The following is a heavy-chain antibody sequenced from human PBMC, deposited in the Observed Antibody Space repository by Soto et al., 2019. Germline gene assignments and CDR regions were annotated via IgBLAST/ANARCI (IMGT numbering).Heavy chain of an antibody. CDR3: ARDVYCSSTSYYIRPYYYGMDV. CDR1: GFTFSDYY. Sequence: GGSLRLSCAASGFTFSDYYMSWIRQAPGKGLEWVSYISSSSSYTNYADSVKGRFTISRDNAKNSLYLQMNSLRAEDTAVYYCARDVYCSSTSYYIRPYYYGMDVWGQGTTVTVSS. V-gene: IGHV3-11*06. D-gene: IGHD2-2*02. J-gene: IGHJ6*02. CDR2: ISSSSSYT.